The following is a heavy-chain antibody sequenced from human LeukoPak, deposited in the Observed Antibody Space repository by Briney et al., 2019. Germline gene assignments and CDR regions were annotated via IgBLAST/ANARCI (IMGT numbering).Heavy chain of an antibody. CDR1: GFTFSSYA. CDR2: IRYDGSNK. Sequence: GGSLRLSCAASGFTFSSYAMSWVRQAPGKGLEWVAFIRYDGSNKYYADFVKGRITISRDNSKNTLYLQMNSLRAEDTAVYYCAKDSSGYYYLWGQGTLVTVSS. D-gene: IGHD3-22*01. CDR3: AKDSSGYYYL. J-gene: IGHJ5*02. V-gene: IGHV3-30*02.